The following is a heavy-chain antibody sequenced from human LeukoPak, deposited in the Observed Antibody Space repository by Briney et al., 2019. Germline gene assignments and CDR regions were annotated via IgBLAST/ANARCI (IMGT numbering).Heavy chain of an antibody. V-gene: IGHV3-30*04. CDR3: AREFTILVVAPSRLVN. D-gene: IGHD3-22*01. J-gene: IGHJ4*02. Sequence: QTGGSLRLSCAVSGFTFSTYAMHWVRQAPGKGLEWVAVISHDGRTKYYADSVKGRVSVSRDNSKNTLSLQMNSLRADDTAIYYCAREFTILVVAPSRLVNWGQGTLVTVSS. CDR2: ISHDGRTK. CDR1: GFTFSTYA.